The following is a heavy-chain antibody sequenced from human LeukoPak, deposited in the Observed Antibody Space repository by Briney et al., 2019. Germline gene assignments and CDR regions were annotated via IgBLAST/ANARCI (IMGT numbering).Heavy chain of an antibody. V-gene: IGHV4-34*01. Sequence: SETLSPTCAVYGGSFSGYYWSWIRQPPGKGLEWIGEINHSGSTNYNPSLKSRVTISVDTSKNQFSLKLSSVTAADTAVYYCARRRRITIFGVVNRAFDIWGQGTMVTVSS. D-gene: IGHD3-3*01. CDR2: INHSGST. CDR3: ARRRRITIFGVVNRAFDI. CDR1: GGSFSGYY. J-gene: IGHJ3*02.